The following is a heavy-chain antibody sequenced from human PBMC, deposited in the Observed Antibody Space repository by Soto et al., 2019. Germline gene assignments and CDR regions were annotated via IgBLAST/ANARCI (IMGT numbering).Heavy chain of an antibody. Sequence: KGLEWIGEINHSGSANYNPSLKSRVTISVDTSKNQFSLKLTSVTAADTAVYFFLRAEDGIRVLPPVSAFLLNRSSDL. J-gene: IGHJ2*01. D-gene: IGHD3-3*01. CDR3: LRAEDGIRVLPPVSAFLLNRSSDL. CDR2: INHSGSA. V-gene: IGHV4-34*01.